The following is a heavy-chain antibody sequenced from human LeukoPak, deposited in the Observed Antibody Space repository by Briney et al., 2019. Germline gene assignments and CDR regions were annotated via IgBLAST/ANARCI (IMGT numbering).Heavy chain of an antibody. CDR2: IYYSGST. D-gene: IGHD5-18*01. CDR1: GGSISSYY. CDR3: ASQLWPRSGWFDP. Sequence: PSETLSLTCTVSGGSISSYYWSWIRQPPGKGLEWIGYIYYSGSTNYNPSLKSRVTISVDTSKNQFSLKLRSVTAADTAVYYCASQLWPRSGWFDPWGQGTLVTVSS. V-gene: IGHV4-59*08. J-gene: IGHJ5*02.